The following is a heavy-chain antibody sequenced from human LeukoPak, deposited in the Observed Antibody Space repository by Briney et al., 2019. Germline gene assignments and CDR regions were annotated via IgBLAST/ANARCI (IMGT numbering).Heavy chain of an antibody. V-gene: IGHV4-39*01. CDR3: ARLYYDSSGYYQICYFDY. J-gene: IGHJ4*02. CDR1: GGSISSSSYY. Sequence: PSETLSLTCTVSGGSISSSSYYWGWIRQPPGKGLEWIGSTYYSGSTYYNPSLKSRVTISVDTSENQFSLNLSSVTAADTAVYYCARLYYDSSGYYQICYFDYWGQGTLVTVSS. D-gene: IGHD3-22*01. CDR2: TYYSGST.